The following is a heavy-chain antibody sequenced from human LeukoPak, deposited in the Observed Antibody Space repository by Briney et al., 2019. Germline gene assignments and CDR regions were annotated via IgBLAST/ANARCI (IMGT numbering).Heavy chain of an antibody. CDR2: ISAYNGNT. CDR1: GYTFTSYA. D-gene: IGHD1-7*01. J-gene: IGHJ4*02. Sequence: ASVKVSCKASGYTFTSYAMNWVRQAPGQGLEWMGWISAYNGNTNYAQKLQGRVTMTTDTSTSTAYMELRSLRSDDTAVYYCARDRTGTDFDYWGQGTLVTVSS. CDR3: ARDRTGTDFDY. V-gene: IGHV1-18*01.